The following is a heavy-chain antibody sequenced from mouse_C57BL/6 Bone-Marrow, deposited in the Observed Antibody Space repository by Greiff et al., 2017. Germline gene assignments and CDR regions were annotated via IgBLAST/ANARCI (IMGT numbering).Heavy chain of an antibody. CDR2: ISYDGSN. D-gene: IGHD2-2*01. Sequence: ESGPGLVKPSQSLSLTCSVTGYSITSGYYWNWIRQFPGNKLEWMGYISYDGSNNYNPSLKNRISITRDTSKNQFFLKLNSVTTEDTATYYCARDGYCFDYWGQGTTLTVSS. CDR1: GYSITSGYY. CDR3: ARDGYCFDY. V-gene: IGHV3-6*01. J-gene: IGHJ2*01.